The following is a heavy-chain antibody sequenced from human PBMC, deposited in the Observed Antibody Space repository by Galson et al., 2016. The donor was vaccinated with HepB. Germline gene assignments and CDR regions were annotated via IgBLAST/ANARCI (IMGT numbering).Heavy chain of an antibody. J-gene: IGHJ6*04. D-gene: IGHD3-3*01. CDR1: GGSISSSTYY. V-gene: IGHV4-39*01. Sequence: LSLTCTVSGGSISSSTYYWGWIRQPPGKGLEWTGSLYNGRTYYNPSLKSRVTISVDTSKNQFSLKLSSVTAADTAVYYCATLDFWSGYFYYGMDVWGKGTTVTVSS. CDR2: LYNGRT. CDR3: ATLDFWSGYFYYGMDV.